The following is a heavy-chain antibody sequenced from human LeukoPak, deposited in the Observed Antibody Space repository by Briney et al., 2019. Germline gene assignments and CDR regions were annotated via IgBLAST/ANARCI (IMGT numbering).Heavy chain of an antibody. V-gene: IGHV3-7*01. D-gene: IGHD6-13*01. CDR1: GFTFSSYW. CDR2: IKQDGSAK. Sequence: GGSLRLSCAASGFTFSSYWMSWVRQAPGKGLECVANIKQDGSAKYYVDSVKGRFTISRDNAKNSLYLQMNSLRAEDTAVYYCARARYSSSWYWNFYYYYYGMDVWGQGTTVTVSS. J-gene: IGHJ6*02. CDR3: ARARYSSSWYWNFYYYYYGMDV.